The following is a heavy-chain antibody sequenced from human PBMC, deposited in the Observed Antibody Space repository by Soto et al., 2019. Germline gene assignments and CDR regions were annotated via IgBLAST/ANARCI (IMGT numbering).Heavy chain of an antibody. Sequence: SGPTLVNPTQTLTFTCTFSGFSLSTSQVGVGWIRQPPGKALEWLAHVYWNDAKYYSLSLKTRLTITKDTSKNQVVLTMTNMDPVDTATYFCAHQNTRGYYFDYWGQGALVTVSS. CDR3: AHQNTRGYYFDY. V-gene: IGHV2-5*01. J-gene: IGHJ4*02. CDR2: VYWNDAK. CDR1: GFSLSTSQVG.